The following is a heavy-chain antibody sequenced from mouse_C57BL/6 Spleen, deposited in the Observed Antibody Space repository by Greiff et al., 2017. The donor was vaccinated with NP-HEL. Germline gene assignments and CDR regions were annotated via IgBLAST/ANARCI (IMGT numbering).Heavy chain of an antibody. D-gene: IGHD2-3*01. CDR3: AGYDHTRGTPRFDY. V-gene: IGHV1-22*01. J-gene: IGHJ2*01. CDR2: INPNNGGT. CDR1: GYTFTDYN. Sequence: EVQLQQSGPELVKPGASVKMSCKASGYTFTDYNMHWVKQSHGKSLEWIGYINPNNGGTSYNQKFKGKATLTVNKSSSTAYMELRSLTSEDSAVYYCAGYDHTRGTPRFDYWGQGTTLTVSS.